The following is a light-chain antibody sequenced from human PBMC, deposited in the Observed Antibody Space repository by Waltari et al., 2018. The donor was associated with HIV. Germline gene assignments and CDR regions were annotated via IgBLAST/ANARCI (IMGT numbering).Light chain of an antibody. CDR1: SPHIGSNF. V-gene: IGLV1-47*01. J-gene: IGLJ3*02. Sequence: QSVLTQPPSASATPGQRVTISCSGSSPHIGSNFVYWYQQLPGGTPKLCLYRDNHRPSGTPDRFSASKSGTSASLAISGLRSEDEGHYYCAAWDDTLSGRVFGGGTKVTVL. CDR3: AAWDDTLSGRV. CDR2: RDN.